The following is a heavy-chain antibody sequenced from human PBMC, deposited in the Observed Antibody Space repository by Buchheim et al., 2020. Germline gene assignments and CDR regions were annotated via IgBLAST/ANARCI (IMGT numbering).Heavy chain of an antibody. Sequence: EVQLVESGGGLVNPGGSLRLSCAASGFTFSLSRIHLVRQAPGKGLEWVSYISSSSSYIYYADSVKGRFTMSRDNAKNSLYLQMNSLRAEDTAVYYGARKMATIGYYYYYGMDVWGQETT. CDR1: GFTFSLSR. CDR2: ISSSSSYI. D-gene: IGHD5-24*01. J-gene: IGHJ6*02. V-gene: IGHV3-21*01. CDR3: ARKMATIGYYYYYGMDV.